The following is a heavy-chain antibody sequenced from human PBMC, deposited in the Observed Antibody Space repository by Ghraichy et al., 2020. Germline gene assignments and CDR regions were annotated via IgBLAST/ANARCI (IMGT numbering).Heavy chain of an antibody. D-gene: IGHD3-3*01. CDR3: ARTPVSGTHDY. J-gene: IGHJ4*02. V-gene: IGHV4-31*03. Sequence: SETLSLTCTVSGGSISSGGYYWSWIRQHPGKGLEWIGYIYYSGSTYYNPSLKSRVTISVDTSKNQFSLKLSSVTAADTAVYYCARTPVSGTHDYWGQGTLVTVSS. CDR1: GGSISSGGYY. CDR2: IYYSGST.